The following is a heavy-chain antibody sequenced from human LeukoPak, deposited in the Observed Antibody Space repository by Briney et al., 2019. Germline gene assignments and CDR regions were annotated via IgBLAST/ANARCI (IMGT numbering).Heavy chain of an antibody. CDR3: ARHHYDFWSGYYNWFDP. Sequence: SETLSLTCTVSGGSISSSSYYWGWIRQPPGKGLEWIGSIYYSGSTYYNPSLKSRVTISVDTSKNQFSLKLSSVTAADTAMYYCARHHYDFWSGYYNWFDPWGQGTLVTVSS. CDR1: GGSISSSSYY. D-gene: IGHD3-3*01. CDR2: IYYSGST. V-gene: IGHV4-39*01. J-gene: IGHJ5*02.